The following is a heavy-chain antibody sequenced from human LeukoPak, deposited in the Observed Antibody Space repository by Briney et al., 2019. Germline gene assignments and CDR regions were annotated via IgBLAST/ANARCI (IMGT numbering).Heavy chain of an antibody. V-gene: IGHV3-23*01. CDR3: AKPLYYCDSSRYYYQYFQH. CDR2: ISGSGGST. J-gene: IGHJ1*01. D-gene: IGHD3-22*01. CDR1: GFTFSSYA. Sequence: GGSLSLSCAASGFTFSSYAMSWARQAPGKGLEWVSAISGSGGSTYYADSVKCRFTISRDNSKNTLYLQMNSLRAEDTAVYYCAKPLYYCDSSRYYYQYFQHWGQGTLVTVSS.